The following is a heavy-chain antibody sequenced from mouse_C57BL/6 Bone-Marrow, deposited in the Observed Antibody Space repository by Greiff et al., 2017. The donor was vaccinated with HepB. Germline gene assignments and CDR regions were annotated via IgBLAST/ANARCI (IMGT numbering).Heavy chain of an antibody. CDR1: GFNIKNTY. CDR2: IDPANGNT. Sequence: EVQLKESVAELVRPGASVKLSCTASGFNIKNTYVHWVKQRPEQGLEWIGRIDPANGNTKYAPKFQGKATITADTSSNTAYLQLSSLTSEDTAIYYCARTSYGSVWYFDVWGTGTTVTVSS. J-gene: IGHJ1*03. D-gene: IGHD1-1*01. CDR3: ARTSYGSVWYFDV. V-gene: IGHV14-3*01.